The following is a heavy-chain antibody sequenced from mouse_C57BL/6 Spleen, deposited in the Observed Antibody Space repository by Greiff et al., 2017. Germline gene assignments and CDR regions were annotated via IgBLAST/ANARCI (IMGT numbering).Heavy chain of an antibody. CDR1: GYTFTSYW. CDR3: ARGVSMVTTGDY. D-gene: IGHD2-2*01. CDR2: IHPNSGST. Sequence: QVQLQQPGAELVKPGASVTLSCKASGYTFTSYWMHWVKQRPGQGLEWIGMIHPNSGSTNYNEKFKSKATLTVDKSSSTTYMQLSSLTSEDSAVYYCARGVSMVTTGDYWGQGTTLTVSS. V-gene: IGHV1-64*01. J-gene: IGHJ2*01.